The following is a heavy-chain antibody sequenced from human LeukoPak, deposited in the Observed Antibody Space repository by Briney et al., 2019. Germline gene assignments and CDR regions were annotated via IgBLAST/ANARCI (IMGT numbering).Heavy chain of an antibody. Sequence: PGGSLRLSCAAPGFIFDNYAIHWVRQAPGKGLEWVGRIKSKSDGGTTDYAAPVKGRFTISRDDSKNTLYLQMSSLKTKDTDVSVYRGHPIVYWCGGSCSYAFDIWGQGTMVTVSS. CDR1: GFIFDNYA. D-gene: IGHD2-15*01. V-gene: IGHV3-15*01. CDR3: RGHPIVYWCGGSCSYAFDI. J-gene: IGHJ3*02. CDR2: IKSKSDGGTT.